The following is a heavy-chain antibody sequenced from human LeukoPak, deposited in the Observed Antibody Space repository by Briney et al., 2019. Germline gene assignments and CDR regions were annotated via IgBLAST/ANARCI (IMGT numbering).Heavy chain of an antibody. CDR3: ARGSSWYDY. V-gene: IGHV4-59*12. D-gene: IGHD6-13*01. Sequence: SETLSLTCSVSGGSISYYYWTWIRQSPGKGLEWIGDIDYTGSTNYNPSLKSRVTISVDTSNNQVSLKLNSVTAADTAVYYCARGSSWYDYWGQGTLVTVSS. CDR2: IDYTGST. CDR1: GGSISYYY. J-gene: IGHJ4*02.